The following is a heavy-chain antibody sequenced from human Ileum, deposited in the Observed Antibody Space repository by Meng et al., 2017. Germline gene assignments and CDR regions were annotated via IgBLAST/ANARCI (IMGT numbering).Heavy chain of an antibody. J-gene: IGHJ4*02. Sequence: EVHLVESGGGLVPPGGSLRLSCAASGFAFSSLWMHWVRQAPGKGLVWVSRIDTDGIGTTYADSVKGRFTISRDNAKNTLYLQMNSLRDEDTAVYYCVRLGGSSPVDYWGQGILVTVSS. V-gene: IGHV3-74*01. CDR3: VRLGGSSPVDY. D-gene: IGHD6-6*01. CDR2: IDTDGIGT. CDR1: GFAFSSLW.